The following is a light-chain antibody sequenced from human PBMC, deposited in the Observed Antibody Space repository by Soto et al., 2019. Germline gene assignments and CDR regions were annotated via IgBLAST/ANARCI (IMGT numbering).Light chain of an antibody. V-gene: IGLV2-23*03. Sequence: QSALTQPASVSGSPGQSITISCTATSSDVGSYNLVSWYQQHPGKAPKLMIYEGSKRPSGVSNRFSGSKSGNTAALTSSGLQAEDEADYYRCSYAGSSTFDVVFRGGTQLTVL. CDR1: SSDVGSYNL. CDR2: EGS. J-gene: IGLJ2*01. CDR3: CSYAGSSTFDVV.